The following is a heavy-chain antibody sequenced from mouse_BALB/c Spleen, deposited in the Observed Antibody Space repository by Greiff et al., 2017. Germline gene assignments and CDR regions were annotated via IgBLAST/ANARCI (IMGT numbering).Heavy chain of an antibody. CDR3: ASLGSSYDYAMDY. D-gene: IGHD1-1*01. Sequence: EVQLQQSGPELVKPGASVKISCKASGYSFTGYYMHWVKQSHVKSLEWIGRINPYNGATSYNQNFKDKASLTVDKSSSTAYMELHSLTSEDSAVYYCASLGSSYDYAMDYWGQGTSVTVSS. J-gene: IGHJ4*01. V-gene: IGHV1-26*01. CDR1: GYSFTGYY. CDR2: INPYNGAT.